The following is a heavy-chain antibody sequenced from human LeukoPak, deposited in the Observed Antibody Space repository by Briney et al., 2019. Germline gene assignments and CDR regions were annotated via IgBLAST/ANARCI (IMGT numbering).Heavy chain of an antibody. CDR2: IIPIFGTA. CDR3: ARGYYYDSSGFPSPYYFDY. Sequence: GASVKVSCKASGGTFSSYAISWVRQAPGQGLEWMGGIIPIFGTANYAQKFQGRVTITADESTSTAYTELSSLRSEDTAVYYCARGYYYDSSGFPSPYYFDYWGQGTLVTVSS. D-gene: IGHD3-22*01. CDR1: GGTFSSYA. J-gene: IGHJ4*02. V-gene: IGHV1-69*13.